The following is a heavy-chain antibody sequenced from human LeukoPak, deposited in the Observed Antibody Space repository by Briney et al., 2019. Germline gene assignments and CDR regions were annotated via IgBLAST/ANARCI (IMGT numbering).Heavy chain of an antibody. J-gene: IGHJ4*02. Sequence: GGSLKLSCAASGFTFSSYDMNWVRQAPGKGLEWVANIKQDGSEKYYVDSVKGRFTISRDNAKNSLYLQMTSLRAEDTAVYYCARDQTYGSGSYSYGFDYWGQGTLVTVSS. CDR3: ARDQTYGSGSYSYGFDY. D-gene: IGHD3-10*01. CDR1: GFTFSSYD. CDR2: IKQDGSEK. V-gene: IGHV3-7*01.